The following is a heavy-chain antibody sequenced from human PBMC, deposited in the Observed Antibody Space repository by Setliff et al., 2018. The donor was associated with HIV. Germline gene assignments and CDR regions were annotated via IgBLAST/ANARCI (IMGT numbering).Heavy chain of an antibody. CDR3: ARGVNSGTYWGYYYYMDV. V-gene: IGHV4-59*08. D-gene: IGHD1-26*01. CDR2: IYYSGST. CDR1: GGSISSYY. Sequence: PSETLSLTCTVSGGSISSYYWSWIRQPPGKGLEWIGYIYYSGSTNYNPSLKSRVTISVDTSKNQFSLKLSSVTAADTAVYYCARGVNSGTYWGYYYYMDVWGKGTTVTVSS. J-gene: IGHJ6*03.